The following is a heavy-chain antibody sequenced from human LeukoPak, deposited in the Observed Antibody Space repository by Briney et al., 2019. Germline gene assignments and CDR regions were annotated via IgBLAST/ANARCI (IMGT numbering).Heavy chain of an antibody. CDR2: IRSKAYGETA. CDR1: GFTFGDYA. J-gene: IGHJ4*02. V-gene: IGHV3-49*03. Sequence: GGSLRLSCTASGFTFGDYAMSWIRRAPGKGLGWVGFIRSKAYGETADYAASVKGRFTISRGDSKAIAYLQMNSLKTEDTAVYHCTRDRGAYNLYDYWGQGTLVTVSS. CDR3: TRDRGAYNLYDY. D-gene: IGHD1-1*01.